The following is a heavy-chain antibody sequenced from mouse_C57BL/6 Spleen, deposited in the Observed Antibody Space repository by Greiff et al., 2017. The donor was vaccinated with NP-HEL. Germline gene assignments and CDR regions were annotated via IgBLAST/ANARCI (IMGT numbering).Heavy chain of an antibody. V-gene: IGHV1-69*01. J-gene: IGHJ1*03. CDR1: GYTFTSYW. CDR3: ARSSWDV. CDR2: IDPSDSYT. Sequence: QQAGAELVMPGASVKLSCKASGYTFTSYWMHWVKQRPGQGLEWIGEIDPSDSYTNYNQKFKGKSTLTVDKSSSTAYMQLSSLTSEDSAVYYCARSSWDVWGTGTTVTVSS.